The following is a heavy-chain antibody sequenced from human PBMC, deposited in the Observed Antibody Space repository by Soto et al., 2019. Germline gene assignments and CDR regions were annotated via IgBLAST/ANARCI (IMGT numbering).Heavy chain of an antibody. CDR1: GFIFTDYS. CDR2: ITKGGETT. D-gene: IGHD5-12*01. J-gene: IGHJ4*02. V-gene: IGHV3-11*01. Sequence: QVQLVESGGGLVEPGGSLRLSCAASGFIFTDYSLSWIRQAPGKGLEWVSYITKGGETTQHADSVKGRFTISRDNAKKVLFHQMNSLRAEDTAVYYCARDPQRRDGYNFDSWGRGTLVTVSS. CDR3: ARDPQRRDGYNFDS.